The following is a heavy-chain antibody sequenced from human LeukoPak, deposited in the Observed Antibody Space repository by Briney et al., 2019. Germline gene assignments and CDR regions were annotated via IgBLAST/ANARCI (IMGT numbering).Heavy chain of an antibody. CDR1: GGSISNYY. V-gene: IGHV4-4*07. CDR2: IYISGST. CDR3: ARESSRYPYYFDY. Sequence: PSETLSLTCTVSGGSISNYYWTLIRQPAGKGLEWIERIYISGSTNYNPSLESRVTMSLDTSKNQFSVKLTSVTAADTAVYYCARESSRYPYYFDYWGQGTLVTVSS. D-gene: IGHD3-22*01. J-gene: IGHJ4*02.